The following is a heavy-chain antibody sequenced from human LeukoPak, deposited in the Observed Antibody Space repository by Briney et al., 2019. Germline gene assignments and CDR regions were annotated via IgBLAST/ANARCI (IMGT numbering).Heavy chain of an antibody. CDR1: GGSISSYY. Sequence: EASETLSLTCTVSGGSISSYYWSWIRQPPGKGLEWIGYIYYSGSTNYNPSLKSRVTISVDTSKNQFSLKLSSATAADTAVHYCARVGYSYGLTYYYYYMDVWGKGTTVTVSS. CDR2: IYYSGST. J-gene: IGHJ6*03. CDR3: ARVGYSYGLTYYYYYMDV. D-gene: IGHD5-18*01. V-gene: IGHV4-59*01.